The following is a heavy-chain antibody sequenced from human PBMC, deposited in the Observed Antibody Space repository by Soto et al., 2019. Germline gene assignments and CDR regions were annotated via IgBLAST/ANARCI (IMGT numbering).Heavy chain of an antibody. CDR3: AKGYSYGYSPFDY. Sequence: EVQLLESGGGLVQPGGSLRLSCAASGFTFSSYAMSWVRQAPGKGLEWVSAISGSGGSTYYADSVKGRFTISRDNSKNTLYLQMNSLRAEDTTVYYCAKGYSYGYSPFDYWGQGTLVTVSS. CDR2: ISGSGGST. V-gene: IGHV3-23*01. CDR1: GFTFSSYA. J-gene: IGHJ4*02. D-gene: IGHD5-18*01.